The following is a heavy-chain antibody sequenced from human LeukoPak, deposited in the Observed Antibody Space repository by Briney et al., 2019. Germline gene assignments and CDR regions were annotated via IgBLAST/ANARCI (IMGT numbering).Heavy chain of an antibody. CDR1: GFTFSRFW. CDR3: ARGRGIGA. CDR2: INEDGREK. V-gene: IGHV3-7*01. J-gene: IGHJ6*02. Sequence: GGSMRLSSPVFGFTFSRFWMTWVRQAPGKGMEWVANINEDGREKYYVDSVKGRCTISRDNAKKSLSLQMNSLRAEDMGVYYCARGRGIGAWGQGTTVTVSS.